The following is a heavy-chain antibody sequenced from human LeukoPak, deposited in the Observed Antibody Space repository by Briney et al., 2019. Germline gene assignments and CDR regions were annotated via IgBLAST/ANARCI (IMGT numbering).Heavy chain of an antibody. CDR3: ARVGLLWFGESPYYYYMDV. J-gene: IGHJ6*03. V-gene: IGHV3-30*02. D-gene: IGHD3-10*01. CDR1: GFTFSSYG. Sequence: PGGSLRLSCAASGFTFSSYGMHWVRQAPGKGLEWVAFIQFDGSNKYYADSVKGRFTISRDNAKNSLYLQMNSLRAEDTAVYYCARVGLLWFGESPYYYYMDVWGKGTTVTVSS. CDR2: IQFDGSNK.